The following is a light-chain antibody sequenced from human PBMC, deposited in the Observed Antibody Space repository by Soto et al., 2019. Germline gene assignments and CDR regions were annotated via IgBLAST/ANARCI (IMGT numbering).Light chain of an antibody. Sequence: EIVLTQSPGTLSLSPGERATLSCRASQSVSSNYVAWYQHKPGQAPRLLIYGASSRPIVITDRFSGSGSGTAFTLPISRLEPEDFAVYYCQQYGSTPLTYTFGQGTTLEI. J-gene: IGKJ2*01. CDR1: QSVSSNY. CDR3: QQYGSTPLTYT. CDR2: GAS. V-gene: IGKV3-20*01.